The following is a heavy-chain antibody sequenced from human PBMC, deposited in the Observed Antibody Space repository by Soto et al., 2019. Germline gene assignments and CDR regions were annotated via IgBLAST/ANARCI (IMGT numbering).Heavy chain of an antibody. J-gene: IGHJ5*02. Sequence: SETLSLTCTVSGGSISSYYWSWIRQPPGKGLEWIGYIYYSGSTNYNPSLKSRVTISVDTSKNQFSLKLSSVTAADTAVHYCARAPAGGVTYYDFWSGYQNWFDPWGQGTLVTVSS. CDR3: ARAPAGGVTYYDFWSGYQNWFDP. V-gene: IGHV4-59*01. CDR2: IYYSGST. CDR1: GGSISSYY. D-gene: IGHD3-3*01.